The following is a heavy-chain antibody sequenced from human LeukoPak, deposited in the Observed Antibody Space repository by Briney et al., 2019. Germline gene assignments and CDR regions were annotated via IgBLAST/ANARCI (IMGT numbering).Heavy chain of an antibody. CDR2: ISCSGGST. CDR3: ARDSASSSFRRYYYYMDV. D-gene: IGHD6-6*01. Sequence: PGGSLRLSCAASGFTFSSYAMSWVRQAPGKGLEWVSAISCSGGSTYYADSVKGRFTISRDNSTKTLYLQMNSLRAEDTAVYYCARDSASSSFRRYYYYMDVWGKGTTVTVSS. J-gene: IGHJ6*03. V-gene: IGHV3-23*01. CDR1: GFTFSSYA.